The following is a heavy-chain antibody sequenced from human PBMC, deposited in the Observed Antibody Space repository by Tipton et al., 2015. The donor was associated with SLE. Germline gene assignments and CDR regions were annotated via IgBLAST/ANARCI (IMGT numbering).Heavy chain of an antibody. D-gene: IGHD3-10*01. J-gene: IGHJ3*02. CDR3: ARDRLLLWFGEHDAFDI. V-gene: IGHV3-30*03. CDR2: ISYDGSNK. CDR1: GFTFSSYG. Sequence: SLRLSCGASGFTFSSYGMHWVRQAPGKGLEWVAVISYDGSNKYYADSVKGRFTISRDNAKNSLYLQMNSLRAEDTAVYYCARDRLLLWFGEHDAFDIWGQGTMVTVSS.